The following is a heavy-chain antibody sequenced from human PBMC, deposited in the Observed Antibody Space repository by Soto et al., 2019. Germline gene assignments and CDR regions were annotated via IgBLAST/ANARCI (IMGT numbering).Heavy chain of an antibody. CDR2: INHSAST. CDR3: ARGWGRISDY. Sequence: QVQLQQWGAGLLKPSETLSLTCAVYGGSFSGYYWSWIRQPPGKGLEWIGEINHSASTNYNPSLKSRVTISVDTSKNQFSLKLSSVTAADTAVYYCARGWGRISDYWGQGALVAVSS. J-gene: IGHJ4*02. V-gene: IGHV4-34*01. CDR1: GGSFSGYY. D-gene: IGHD7-27*01.